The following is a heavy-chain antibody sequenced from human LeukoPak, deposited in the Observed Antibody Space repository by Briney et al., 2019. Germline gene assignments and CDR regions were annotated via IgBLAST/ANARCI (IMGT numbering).Heavy chain of an antibody. CDR2: IYHSANN. V-gene: IGHV4-59*01. CDR3: ARVDGGSGSYLFRRWFDP. CDR1: GGSMYSYY. D-gene: IGHD3-10*01. Sequence: SETLSLTCSVSGGSMYSYYWRWIRQSPGKGLEWIASIYHSANNNFLPLYNPSLKSRVTISVDTSKNQLSLRLTSVTAADTALYYCARVDGGSGSYLFRRWFDPWGQGTLVTVSS. J-gene: IGHJ5*02.